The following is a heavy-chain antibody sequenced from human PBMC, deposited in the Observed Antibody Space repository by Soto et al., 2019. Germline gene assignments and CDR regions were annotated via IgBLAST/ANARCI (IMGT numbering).Heavy chain of an antibody. CDR3: AREGPAPYYYYGMDX. J-gene: IGHJ6*02. CDR2: ISGYNGNT. CDR1: GYTFTNYG. Sequence: QVQLVQSGAEVKKPGASVKVSCKASGYTFTNYGFSWVRQAPGQGLEWMGWISGYNGNTKYVEKFQGRVTMTADTSTSTAHMELRSLRSDDTAVYYCAREGPAPYYYYGMDXWGQGTAVTVSS. V-gene: IGHV1-18*01.